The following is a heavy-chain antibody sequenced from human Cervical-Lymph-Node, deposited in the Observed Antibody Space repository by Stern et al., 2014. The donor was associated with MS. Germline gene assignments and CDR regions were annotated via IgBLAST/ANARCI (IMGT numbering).Heavy chain of an antibody. CDR2: ITPIFGRA. D-gene: IGHD3-9*01. Sequence: VHLVESGAEVKKPGSSVKVSCKASGGTFSSYAISWVRQAPGQGLEWMGGITPIFGRANYAQKFQGRVTITADESTSTAYMEVSSLRSEDTAVYYCARGWSYDILTGYSYWGQGTLVTVSS. CDR3: ARGWSYDILTGYSY. CDR1: GGTFSSYA. V-gene: IGHV1-69*01. J-gene: IGHJ4*02.